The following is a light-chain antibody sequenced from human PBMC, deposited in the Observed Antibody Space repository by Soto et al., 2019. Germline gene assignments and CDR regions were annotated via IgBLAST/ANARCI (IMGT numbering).Light chain of an antibody. CDR3: QKYNSYSMYP. V-gene: IGKV1-5*01. CDR2: DAS. J-gene: IGKJ2*01. Sequence: DIQMTQSPSTLSASVGDRVTITCRASQSISSWLAWYQQKPGKAPKLLIYDASSLESGVPSRFSGSGSGTEFTLTISSLQPDDFATYYCQKYNSYSMYPFGQGTKLEIK. CDR1: QSISSW.